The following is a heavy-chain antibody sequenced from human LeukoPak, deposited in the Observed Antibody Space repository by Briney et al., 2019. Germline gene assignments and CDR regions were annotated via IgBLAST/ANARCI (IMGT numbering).Heavy chain of an antibody. D-gene: IGHD4-17*01. V-gene: IGHV4-4*07. J-gene: IGHJ4*02. CDR1: GGSISSYY. CDR3: ARCRGYGDYNYFDY. Sequence: SETLSLTCTVSGGSISSYYWSWLRQPAGKGLEWIGRIYTSGSTNYNPSLKSRVTMSVDTSKNQFSLKLSSVTAADTAVYYCARCRGYGDYNYFDYWGQGTLVTVSS. CDR2: IYTSGST.